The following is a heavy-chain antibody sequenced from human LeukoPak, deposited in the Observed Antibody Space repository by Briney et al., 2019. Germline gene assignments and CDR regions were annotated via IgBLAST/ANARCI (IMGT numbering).Heavy chain of an antibody. V-gene: IGHV3-53*01. CDR1: GFTVSGNY. CDR2: IGSSGST. J-gene: IGHJ4*02. CDR3: ATLRGAY. Sequence: GGSLRLSCAASGFTVSGNYMSWVRQAPGKGLDWVSGIGSSGSTSYADSVKGRFTISRDNSKNTLYLQMNSLRAEDAAVYYCATLRGAYWGQGTLVTVSS. D-gene: IGHD1-26*01.